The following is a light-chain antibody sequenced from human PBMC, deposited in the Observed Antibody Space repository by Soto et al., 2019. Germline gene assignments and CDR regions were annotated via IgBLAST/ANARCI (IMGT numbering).Light chain of an antibody. CDR3: LQSYSTPYT. V-gene: IGKV1-39*01. CDR1: HDINTY. J-gene: IGKJ2*01. Sequence: DLPMTQSPSALSASVGDRVTITCRASHDINTYLNWYQQKPRKAPKLLIYAASSLQSGVPSRFGGSGSGTDFTLTISSLQPEDFATYYCLQSYSTPYTFGQGTKLQIK. CDR2: AAS.